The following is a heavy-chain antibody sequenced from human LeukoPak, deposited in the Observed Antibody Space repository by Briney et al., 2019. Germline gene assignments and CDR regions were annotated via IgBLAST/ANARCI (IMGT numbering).Heavy chain of an antibody. CDR3: ARTEDYGDYGDAFDI. V-gene: IGHV4-61*01. D-gene: IGHD4-17*01. CDR2: IYYSGST. J-gene: IGHJ3*02. Sequence: SETLSLTCAVSGGSISSGYYWGWIRQPPGKGLEWIGYIYYSGSTNYNPSLKSRVTISVDTSKNQFSLKLSSVTAADTAVYYCARTEDYGDYGDAFDIWGQGTMVTVSS. CDR1: GGSISSGYY.